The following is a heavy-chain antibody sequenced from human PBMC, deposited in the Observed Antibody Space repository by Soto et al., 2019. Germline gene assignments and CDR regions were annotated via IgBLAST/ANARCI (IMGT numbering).Heavy chain of an antibody. V-gene: IGHV3-9*01. CDR2: ISWNSGSI. CDR3: AKDVYYDSSGSPDC. Sequence: EVQLVESGGGLVQPGRSLRLSCAASGFTFDDYAMHWVRQAPGKGLEWVSGISWNSGSIDYADSVKGRFTISRDNXTNSLYLQMNSLGAEDTALYYCAKDVYYDSSGSPDCWGQGTLVTVSS. J-gene: IGHJ4*02. D-gene: IGHD3-22*01. CDR1: GFTFDDYA.